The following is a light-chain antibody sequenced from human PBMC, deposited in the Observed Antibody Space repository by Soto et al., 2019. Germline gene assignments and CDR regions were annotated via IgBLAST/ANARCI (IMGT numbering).Light chain of an antibody. V-gene: IGKV3-15*01. Sequence: EIVMTQSPATLSVSPVEGATLSCRASQSVGNNLAWYQQKPGQAPRVLIYDASTRATGVPARFSGSGSGTEFTLSISSLESEDFSIYYCQQYEDWSTFVQGTRLDIK. J-gene: IGKJ5*01. CDR1: QSVGNN. CDR3: QQYEDWST. CDR2: DAS.